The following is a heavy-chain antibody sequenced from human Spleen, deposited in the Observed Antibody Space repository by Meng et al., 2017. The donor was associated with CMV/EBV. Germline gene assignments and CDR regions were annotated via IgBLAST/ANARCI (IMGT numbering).Heavy chain of an antibody. V-gene: IGHV3-30*02. Sequence: SCAVSGFTFSSVAMHWVRQAPGKGLEWVAYIWSDGSNKYYADSVKGRFTISRDNSKNTLYLQMGSLRAEDMAVYYCARVSGSPYYFDYWGQGTLVTVSS. J-gene: IGHJ4*02. D-gene: IGHD3-10*01. CDR1: GFTFSSVA. CDR2: IWSDGSNK. CDR3: ARVSGSPYYFDY.